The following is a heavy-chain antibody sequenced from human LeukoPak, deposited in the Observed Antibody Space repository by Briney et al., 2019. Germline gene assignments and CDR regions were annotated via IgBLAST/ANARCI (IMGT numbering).Heavy chain of an antibody. J-gene: IGHJ4*02. CDR2: INPNSGGT. CDR3: ARDVREYYGSGSYWVY. V-gene: IGHV1-2*02. Sequence: ASVKVSCKASGYTFTGYYMHWVRQAPGQGLEWMGWINPNSGGTNYAQKFQGRVTMTRDASISTAYMELSRLRSDDTAVYYCARDVREYYGSGSYWVYWGQGTLVTVSS. D-gene: IGHD3-10*01. CDR1: GYTFTGYY.